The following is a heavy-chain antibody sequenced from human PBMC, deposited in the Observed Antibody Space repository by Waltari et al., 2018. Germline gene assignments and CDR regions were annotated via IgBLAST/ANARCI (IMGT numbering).Heavy chain of an antibody. CDR2: IIPIFGTA. D-gene: IGHD3-10*01. J-gene: IGHJ6*02. CDR1: GGTFSSYA. V-gene: IGHV1-69*01. CDR3: AGRWFGEVYYYYYGMDV. Sequence: QVQLVQSGAEVKKPGSSVKVSCKASGGTFSSYAISWVRQAPGQGLEWMGGIIPIFGTANYAQKFQGRVTITADESTSTAYMELSSLRSEDTAVYYCAGRWFGEVYYYYYGMDVWGQGTTVTVSS.